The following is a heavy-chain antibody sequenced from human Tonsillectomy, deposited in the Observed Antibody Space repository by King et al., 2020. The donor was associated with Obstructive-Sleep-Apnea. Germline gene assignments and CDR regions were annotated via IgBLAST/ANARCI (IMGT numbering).Heavy chain of an antibody. Sequence: VQLVESGGGLVQPGRSLRLSCAVSGFTFDDFAMHWVRQAPGKGLEWVSGISWNSGSTGYADSVKGRFTISRDNAKNSLYLQMNSLRAEDTALYYCAKDIRTGSSSPGAFDIWGQGTMVIVSA. CDR3: AKDIRTGSSSPGAFDI. V-gene: IGHV3-9*01. CDR1: GFTFDDFA. CDR2: ISWNSGST. D-gene: IGHD6-13*01. J-gene: IGHJ3*02.